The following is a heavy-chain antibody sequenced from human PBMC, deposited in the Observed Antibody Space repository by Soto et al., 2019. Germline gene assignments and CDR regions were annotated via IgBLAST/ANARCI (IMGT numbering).Heavy chain of an antibody. V-gene: IGHV3-23*01. Sequence: EVQLLESGGGLVQPGGSLRLSCAASGFTFSSYAMSWVRQAPGKGLEWVSAISVSGGSTYYADSVKGRFTISRDNSKNTLYLQMNSLRAEDTAVYYCAKGTSPTVTKPVDYWGQGTLVTVSS. CDR1: GFTFSSYA. CDR3: AKGTSPTVTKPVDY. CDR2: ISVSGGST. J-gene: IGHJ4*02. D-gene: IGHD4-17*01.